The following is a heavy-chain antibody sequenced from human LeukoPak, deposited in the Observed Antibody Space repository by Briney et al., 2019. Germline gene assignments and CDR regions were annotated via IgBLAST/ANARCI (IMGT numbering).Heavy chain of an antibody. Sequence: AASVKVSCKASGYTFTNYGLSWVRQAPGQGLEWMGWISAYNGNTNYAQKLQGRVTMITDTSTSTAYMELRSLRSDDTAVYYCARSSGVIGAFDIWGQGTMGNVS. D-gene: IGHD3-10*01. CDR3: ARSSGVIGAFDI. J-gene: IGHJ3*02. CDR2: ISAYNGNT. V-gene: IGHV1-18*01. CDR1: GYTFTNYG.